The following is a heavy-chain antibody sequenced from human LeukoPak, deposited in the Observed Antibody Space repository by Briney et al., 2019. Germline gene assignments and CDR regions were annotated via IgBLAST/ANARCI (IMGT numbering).Heavy chain of an antibody. CDR2: INPNSGGT. Sequence: ASVKVSCKASGYTFTGYYMHWVRQAPGQGIEWMGRINPNSGGTNYAQKFQGRVTMTRDTSISTAYMELSRLRSDDAAVYYCARDWGLYFDWLFGKFDPWGQGTLVTVSS. CDR3: ARDWGLYFDWLFGKFDP. J-gene: IGHJ5*02. V-gene: IGHV1-2*06. D-gene: IGHD3-9*01. CDR1: GYTFTGYY.